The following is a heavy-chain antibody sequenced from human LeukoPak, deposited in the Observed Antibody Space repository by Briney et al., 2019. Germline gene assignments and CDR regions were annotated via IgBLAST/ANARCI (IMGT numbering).Heavy chain of an antibody. CDR1: GGSFSGYY. D-gene: IGHD2-15*01. CDR2: INHSGST. V-gene: IGHV4-34*01. Sequence: PSETLSLTCAVYGGSFSGYYWSWIRQPPGKGLEWIGEINHSGSTNYNPSLKSRVTIPVDTSKNQFSLKLSSVTAADTAVYYCATSANGSCPFDYWGQGTLVTVSS. CDR3: ATSANGSCPFDY. J-gene: IGHJ4*02.